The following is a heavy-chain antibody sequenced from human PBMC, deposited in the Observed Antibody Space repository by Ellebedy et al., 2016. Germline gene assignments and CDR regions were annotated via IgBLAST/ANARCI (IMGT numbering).Heavy chain of an antibody. CDR2: IQHDGSET. D-gene: IGHD3-10*01. CDR3: AKADYYGSGSYYGGYGMDV. J-gene: IGHJ6*02. V-gene: IGHV3-7*01. Sequence: GGSLRLXCAASGFTFSSHWMGWVRQAPGKGLEWVAIIQHDGSETFYVDSVKGRFTVSRDNAENSLYLQMNSLRAEDTAVYYCAKADYYGSGSYYGGYGMDVWGQGTTVTVSS. CDR1: GFTFSSHW.